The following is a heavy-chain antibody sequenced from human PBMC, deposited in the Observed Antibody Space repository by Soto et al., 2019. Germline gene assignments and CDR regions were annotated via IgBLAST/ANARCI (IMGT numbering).Heavy chain of an antibody. CDR3: ARGGDLMHLFDY. Sequence: QVQLQESGPGLVKPSQTLSLTCTVSGGSISSGGYYWSWIRQHPGKGLEWIGYIYYSGSTYYNPSLKSRVTISVDTSKNQFSLKLSFVTAADTDVYYCARGGDLMHLFDYWGQGTLVTVSS. CDR1: GGSISSGGYY. J-gene: IGHJ4*02. D-gene: IGHD3-16*01. V-gene: IGHV4-31*03. CDR2: IYYSGST.